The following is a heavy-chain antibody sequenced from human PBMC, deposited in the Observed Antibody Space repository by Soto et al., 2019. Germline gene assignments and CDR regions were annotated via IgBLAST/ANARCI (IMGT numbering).Heavy chain of an antibody. CDR2: IYDSGST. CDR1: GGSISRSGYF. Sequence: SETLSLTCTVSGGSISRSGYFWSWIRQHPGKGLEWIGYIYDSGSTYYNPSLKSRVSLSVDTSKNQFSLNLTSVTAADTAMYYCARSSRSYFDYWGQGTLVTVSS. CDR3: ARSSRSYFDY. J-gene: IGHJ4*02. V-gene: IGHV4-31*03.